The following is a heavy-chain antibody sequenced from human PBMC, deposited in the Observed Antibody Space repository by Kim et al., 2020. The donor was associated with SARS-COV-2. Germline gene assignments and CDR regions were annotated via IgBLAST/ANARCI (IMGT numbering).Heavy chain of an antibody. CDR3: ARTFSGWYSVDY. V-gene: IGHV3-48*02. D-gene: IGHD6-19*01. Sequence: YYADSVKGRFTISRDNAKNSLYLQMNSLRDEDTAVYYCARTFSGWYSVDYWGQGTLVTVSS. J-gene: IGHJ4*02.